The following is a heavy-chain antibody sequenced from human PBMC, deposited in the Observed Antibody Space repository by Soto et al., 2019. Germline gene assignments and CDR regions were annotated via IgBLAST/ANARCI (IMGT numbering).Heavy chain of an antibody. D-gene: IGHD3-16*01. CDR2: FYFSGNT. CDR3: TRHEFDPYASGH. V-gene: IGHV4-39*01. J-gene: IGHJ4*02. CDR1: GGSISITRYY. Sequence: SETLSLTCTVSGGSISITRYYWGGVRLSPGKGLEWIGSFYFSGNTFYIPSLKSRVTISADTSKNQFSLKLRSVAAADTAVYYFTRHEFDPYASGHRGPGPLVTLSS.